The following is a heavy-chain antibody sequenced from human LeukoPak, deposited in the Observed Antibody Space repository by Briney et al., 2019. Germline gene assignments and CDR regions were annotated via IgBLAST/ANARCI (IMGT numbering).Heavy chain of an antibody. D-gene: IGHD3-3*01. CDR3: ARAGTYDFWSGPKDAFDI. V-gene: IGHV4-31*03. CDR1: GGSISSGGYY. J-gene: IGHJ3*02. Sequence: SQTLSLTCTVSGGSISSGGYYWSWIRQHPGKGLEWIGYIYYSGSTYYNPSLKSRVTISVDTSKNQFSLKLSSVTAADTAVYYCARAGTYDFWSGPKDAFDIWGQGTMVTVSS. CDR2: IYYSGST.